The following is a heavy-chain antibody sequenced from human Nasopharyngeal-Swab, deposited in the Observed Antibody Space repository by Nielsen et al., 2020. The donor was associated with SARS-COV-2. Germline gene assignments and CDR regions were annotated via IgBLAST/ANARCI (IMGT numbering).Heavy chain of an antibody. J-gene: IGHJ6*02. CDR3: ARDNMVRGVIRYYYYGMDV. V-gene: IGHV1-8*03. CDR1: GYTFTSYD. Sequence: ASVKVSCKASGYTFTSYDINWVRQATGQGLEWMGWMNPNSGNTGYAQKFQGRVTITRNTSISTAYMELSSLRSEDTAVYYCARDNMVRGVIRYYYYGMDVWGQGTTVTVPS. CDR2: MNPNSGNT. D-gene: IGHD3-10*01.